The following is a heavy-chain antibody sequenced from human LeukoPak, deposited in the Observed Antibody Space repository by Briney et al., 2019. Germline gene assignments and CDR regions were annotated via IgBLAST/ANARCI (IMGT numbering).Heavy chain of an antibody. CDR1: GFTFGNYG. CDR2: INWNGGST. D-gene: IGHD3-22*01. J-gene: IGHJ5*02. Sequence: PGGSLRLSCAASGFTFGNYGMSWVRQAPGKGLEWVSGINWNGGSTGYADSVEGRFTISRDNAKNSQYLQMNCLRVEDTAFYYCARDDLLHRNWFDPWGQGTLVTVSS. CDR3: ARDDLLHRNWFDP. V-gene: IGHV3-20*04.